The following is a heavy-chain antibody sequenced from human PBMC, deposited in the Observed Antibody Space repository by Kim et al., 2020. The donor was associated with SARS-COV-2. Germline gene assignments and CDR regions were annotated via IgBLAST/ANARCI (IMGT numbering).Heavy chain of an antibody. D-gene: IGHD2-15*01. CDR2: GHK. J-gene: IGHJ4*02. Sequence: GHKYHAAYVRGRLTTSRDNSRTTLYQQMNSLRADDTAVYYCAKGGGGYLDYWGQGTLVTVSS. V-gene: IGHV3-23*01. CDR3: AKGGGGYLDY.